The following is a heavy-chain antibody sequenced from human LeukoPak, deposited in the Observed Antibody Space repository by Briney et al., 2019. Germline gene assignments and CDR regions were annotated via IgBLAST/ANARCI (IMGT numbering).Heavy chain of an antibody. D-gene: IGHD4-17*01. V-gene: IGHV3-21*01. Sequence: GGSLRLSCAASGFTFSSYSTNWVRQAPGKGLEWVSSISSSSSYIYYADSVKGRFTISRDNAKNSLYLQMNSLRAEDTAVYYCARDPTTVTSYYYYMDVWGKGTTVTVSS. CDR2: ISSSSSYI. CDR1: GFTFSSYS. CDR3: ARDPTTVTSYYYYMDV. J-gene: IGHJ6*03.